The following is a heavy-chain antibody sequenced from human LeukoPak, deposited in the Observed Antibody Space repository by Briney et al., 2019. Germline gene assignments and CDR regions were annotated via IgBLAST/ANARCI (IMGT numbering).Heavy chain of an antibody. CDR3: AGGYYGSSGFDY. CDR2: LYPGDSDT. V-gene: IGHV5-51*01. Sequence: SGESLKISCKSSGYNFTSYWIGWVRQMPGKGLEWLGILYPGDSDTRYSPPFQGQVTISADKSISTAYLQWSSLQASDTAIYYCAGGYYGSSGFDYWGQGTLVTVSS. J-gene: IGHJ4*02. D-gene: IGHD3-10*01. CDR1: GYNFTSYW.